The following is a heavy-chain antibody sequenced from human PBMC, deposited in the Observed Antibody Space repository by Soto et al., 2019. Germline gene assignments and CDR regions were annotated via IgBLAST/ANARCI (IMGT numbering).Heavy chain of an antibody. CDR2: IYPGDSAT. J-gene: IGHJ3*02. D-gene: IGHD2-15*01. CDR3: ARSVVNGTSDAFDT. CDR1: GYNFNRYW. Sequence: EVYLAQSGAEVKKPGESLKISCKGSGYNFNRYWIGWVRQMPGKGLGWMGVIYPGDSATRYSPSLQGQVTISADKSSSPCYWQWSGLQPSDTATYYWARSVVNGTSDAFDTWGEGTMVTVSS. V-gene: IGHV5-51*03.